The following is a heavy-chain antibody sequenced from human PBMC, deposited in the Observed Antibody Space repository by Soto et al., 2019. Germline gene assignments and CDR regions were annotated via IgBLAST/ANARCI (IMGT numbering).Heavy chain of an antibody. J-gene: IGHJ2*01. D-gene: IGHD2-2*01. V-gene: IGHV3-23*01. CDR3: ARKILGSTSRSNYWYFDL. Sequence: EVQLLESGGGLVQPGGSLRLSCAGSGFTFINYAMNWVSQAPGKGLEWVSSITGGGDATFFADSVKGRFTISRDNSKNTVTLQMNSLGVDDTAVYYCARKILGSTSRSNYWYFDLWGRGTLVTVSS. CDR1: GFTFINYA. CDR2: ITGGGDAT.